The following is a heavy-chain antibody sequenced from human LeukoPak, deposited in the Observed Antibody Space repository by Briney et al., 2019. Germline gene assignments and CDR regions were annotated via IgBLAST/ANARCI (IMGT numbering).Heavy chain of an antibody. D-gene: IGHD3-10*01. V-gene: IGHV3-48*03. Sequence: PGGSLRLSCAASGFTFSSYEMNWVRQAPGKGLEWVSYISSSGSTIYYADSVKGRFTISRDNAKNSLYLQMNSLRAEDTALYYCAKELMVRGGYDYWGQGTLVTVSS. CDR2: ISSSGSTI. CDR1: GFTFSSYE. J-gene: IGHJ4*02. CDR3: AKELMVRGGYDY.